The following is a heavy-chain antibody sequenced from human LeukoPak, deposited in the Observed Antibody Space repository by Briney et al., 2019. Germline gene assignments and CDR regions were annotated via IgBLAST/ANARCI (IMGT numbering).Heavy chain of an antibody. CDR2: ISSSSSYI. Sequence: GGSLRLSCAASGFTFSSYSMNWVRQAPGKGLEWVSSISSSSSYIYYADSVKGRFTISRDNAKNSLYLQMNSLRAEDTAVYYCARVAREYQLLDWFDSWGQGTLVTVSS. CDR1: GFTFSSYS. J-gene: IGHJ5*01. CDR3: ARVAREYQLLDWFDS. V-gene: IGHV3-21*01. D-gene: IGHD2-2*01.